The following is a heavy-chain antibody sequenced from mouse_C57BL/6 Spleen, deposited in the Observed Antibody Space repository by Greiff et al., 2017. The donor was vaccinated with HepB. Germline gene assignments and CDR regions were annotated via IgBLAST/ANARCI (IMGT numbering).Heavy chain of an antibody. D-gene: IGHD1-1*01. CDR2: IDPSDSYT. CDR3: ARGGTTVVAHWYFDV. J-gene: IGHJ1*03. CDR1: GYTFTSYW. Sequence: VKQSCKASGYTFTSYWMQWVKQRPGQGLEWIGEIDPSDSYTNYNQKFKGKATLTVDTSSSTAYMQLSSLTSEDSAVYYCARGGTTVVAHWYFDVWGTGTTVTVSS. V-gene: IGHV1-50*01.